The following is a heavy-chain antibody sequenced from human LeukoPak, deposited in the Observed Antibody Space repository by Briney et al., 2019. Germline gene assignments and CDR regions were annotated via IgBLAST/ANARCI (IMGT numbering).Heavy chain of an antibody. J-gene: IGHJ4*02. CDR3: ARGLRYYYGSGTLFDY. Sequence: GGSLRLSCAASGFTFSSYWMSWVRQAPGKGLEWVANIKQDGSEKYYVDSVKGRFTISRDNAKNSLYLQMNSLRAEDTAVYYCARGLRYYYGSGTLFDYWGQGTLVTVSS. D-gene: IGHD3-10*01. CDR1: GFTFSSYW. CDR2: IKQDGSEK. V-gene: IGHV3-7*01.